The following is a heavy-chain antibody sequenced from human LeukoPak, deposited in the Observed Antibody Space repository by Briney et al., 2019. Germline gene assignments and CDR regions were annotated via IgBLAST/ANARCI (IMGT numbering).Heavy chain of an antibody. J-gene: IGHJ4*02. Sequence: GGSLRLSCAASGFTFSSSGMSWVRQAPGKGLEWVSTISGSGGSTDYADSVKGRFTISRDNSKSTLYLQMNSLRAEDTAVYSCAKRVLRARPGVFDYWGQGTLVTVSS. V-gene: IGHV3-23*01. CDR2: ISGSGGST. D-gene: IGHD3-10*01. CDR1: GFTFSSSG. CDR3: AKRVLRARPGVFDY.